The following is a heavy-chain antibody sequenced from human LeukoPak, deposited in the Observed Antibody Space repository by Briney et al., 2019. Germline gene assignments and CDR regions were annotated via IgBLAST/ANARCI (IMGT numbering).Heavy chain of an antibody. Sequence: APVKVSCKAAGYTFTSSYMHWVRQAPGQGLEWMGIINPSGGSTSYAQKFQGRVTMTRDTSTSTVYMELSSLRSEDTAVYYCARALPDFWSGYYDYWGQGTLVTVSS. J-gene: IGHJ4*02. V-gene: IGHV1-46*01. CDR2: INPSGGST. D-gene: IGHD3-3*01. CDR1: GYTFTSSY. CDR3: ARALPDFWSGYYDY.